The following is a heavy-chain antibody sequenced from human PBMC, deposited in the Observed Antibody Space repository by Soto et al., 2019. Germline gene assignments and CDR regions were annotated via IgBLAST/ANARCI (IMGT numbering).Heavy chain of an antibody. D-gene: IGHD5-18*01. CDR2: IGVSGGCT. J-gene: IGHJ4*02. CDR3: VNDIPGWRQVWGHDY. V-gene: IGHV3-23*01. CDR1: GFTFSAYA. Sequence: GGSLRLSCAASGFTFSAYAMCWVRQPPGKGLEWVSSIGVSGGCTYYADSVKGRFTTSRDNSENTLYLQMNGLRAEDTAVYYCVNDIPGWRQVWGHDYWGQGALVTVSS.